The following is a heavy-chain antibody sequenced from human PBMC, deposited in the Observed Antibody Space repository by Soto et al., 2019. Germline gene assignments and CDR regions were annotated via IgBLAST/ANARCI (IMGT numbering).Heavy chain of an antibody. V-gene: IGHV1-69*01. CDR1: GGTFSSYA. D-gene: IGHD4-17*01. J-gene: IGHJ6*02. CDR2: IIPIFGTE. Sequence: QVQLVQSGAEVKKPGSSVKVYCKASGGTFSSYAISWVRQAPGQGLEWMGGIIPIFGTENYAQKFQGRVTINADESTSPAYMEMSSLRSEDTAVYYCARDSGGTTVAFGMDVWGQGTTVTVSS. CDR3: ARDSGGTTVAFGMDV.